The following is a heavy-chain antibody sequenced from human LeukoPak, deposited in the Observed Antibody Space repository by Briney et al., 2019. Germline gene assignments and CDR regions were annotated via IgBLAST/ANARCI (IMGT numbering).Heavy chain of an antibody. J-gene: IGHJ4*02. Sequence: ASVKVSCKASGYTFTGYYMHWVRQAPGQGLEWMGWINPNSGGTNYAQKFQGRVTMTRDTSISTAYMELSRLRSDDTAVYYCARGLPYTIFGVVTENYFDYWGQGTLVTVSS. CDR1: GYTFTGYY. CDR2: INPNSGGT. D-gene: IGHD3-3*01. V-gene: IGHV1-2*02. CDR3: ARGLPYTIFGVVTENYFDY.